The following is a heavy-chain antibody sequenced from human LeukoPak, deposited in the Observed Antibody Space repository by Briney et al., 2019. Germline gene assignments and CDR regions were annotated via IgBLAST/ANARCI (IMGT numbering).Heavy chain of an antibody. CDR3: TKGHSTSWALPDY. CDR2: INWNGGST. V-gene: IGHV3-20*04. CDR1: GFTFDDYG. J-gene: IGHJ4*02. Sequence: PGGSLRLSCAASGFTFDDYGMSWVRQAPGKGLEWVSGINWNGGSTGYADSVKGRFTISRDNAKNTLYLQMNSLRAEDTAVYYCTKGHSTSWALPDYWGQGTLVTVSS. D-gene: IGHD6-13*01.